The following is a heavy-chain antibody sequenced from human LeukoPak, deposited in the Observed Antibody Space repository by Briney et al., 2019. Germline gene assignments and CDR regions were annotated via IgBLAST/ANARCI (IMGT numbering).Heavy chain of an antibody. V-gene: IGHV3-30*18. CDR1: GFTFSSYG. CDR3: AKDLHNYDFWSGYYGPCDY. Sequence: PGRSLRLSCAASGFTFSSYGMHWVRQAPGKGLEWVAVISHDGSNKYYADSVKGRFTISRDNSKNTLYLQMNSLRAEDTAVYYCAKDLHNYDFWSGYYGPCDYWGQGTLVTVSS. D-gene: IGHD3-3*01. J-gene: IGHJ4*02. CDR2: ISHDGSNK.